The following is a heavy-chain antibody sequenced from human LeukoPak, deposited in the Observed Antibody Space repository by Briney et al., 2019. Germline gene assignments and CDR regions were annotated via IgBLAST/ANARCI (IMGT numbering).Heavy chain of an antibody. D-gene: IGHD5-12*01. CDR2: INPNSGAT. J-gene: IGHJ4*02. CDR3: ARSGITTIPNFDC. V-gene: IGHV1-2*02. CDR1: GYTFTDYH. Sequence: GASVKVSCKASGYTFTDYHIHWVRQAPGQGLEWMAWINPNSGATNNAQKFQGRATVSRVTSISTAYMELGELRSDDTAVYYCARSGITTIPNFDCWGQGTLVTVSS.